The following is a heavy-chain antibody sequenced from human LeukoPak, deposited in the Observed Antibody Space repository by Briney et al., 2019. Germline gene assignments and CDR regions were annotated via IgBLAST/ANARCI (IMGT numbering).Heavy chain of an antibody. V-gene: IGHV3-11*01. CDR1: GFTFSDYY. CDR3: ASKRLYAGSAFDI. J-gene: IGHJ3*02. CDR2: ISSSGSTI. D-gene: IGHD3-16*01. Sequence: PGGSLRLSCAASGFTFSDYYMSWIRQAPGKGLEWVSYISSSGSTIYYADSVKGRFTISRDNAKNSLYLQMNSLRAEDTAVYYCASKRLYAGSAFDIWGQGTMVTVSS.